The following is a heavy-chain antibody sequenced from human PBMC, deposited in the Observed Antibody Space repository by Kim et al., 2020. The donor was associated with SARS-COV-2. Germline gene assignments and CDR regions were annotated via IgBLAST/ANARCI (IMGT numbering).Heavy chain of an antibody. CDR2: MNQDGSEK. CDR1: GFTFRNYW. D-gene: IGHD3-10*01. CDR3: ARATQGSGKVYYFDY. Sequence: GGSLRLSCAASGFTFRNYWMTWVRQAPGKGLEWVANMNQDGSEKYYVDSVKGRFTISRDNADNSLYVQMNSLRVEDTAVYYCARATQGSGKVYYFDYWGHGTLVTVSS. J-gene: IGHJ4*01. V-gene: IGHV3-7*03.